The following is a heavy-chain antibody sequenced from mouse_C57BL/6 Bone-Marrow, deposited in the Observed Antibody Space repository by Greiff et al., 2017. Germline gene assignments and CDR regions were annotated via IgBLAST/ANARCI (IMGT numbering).Heavy chain of an antibody. J-gene: IGHJ4*01. D-gene: IGHD1-1*01. Sequence: EVKLQEPGAELVKPGASVKLSCTASGFNIKDYYMHWVKQRTEQGLEWIGRVDPEDGDTKYAPKFQGKATITADTSSNTAYQQLSRLTSEDTAVYYCARRTVAFPYYAMDYWGQGTSVTVSS. CDR3: ARRTVAFPYYAMDY. CDR2: VDPEDGDT. CDR1: GFNIKDYY. V-gene: IGHV14-2*01.